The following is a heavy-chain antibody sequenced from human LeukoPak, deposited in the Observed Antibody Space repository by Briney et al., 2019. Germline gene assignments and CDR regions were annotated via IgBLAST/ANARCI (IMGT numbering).Heavy chain of an antibody. J-gene: IGHJ4*02. CDR2: ISGSGGST. V-gene: IGHV3-23*01. CDR3: ANSLSPYYYDSSGSYDY. Sequence: GGSLRLSRAASGFTFSSYAMSWVRQAPGKVLEWVSAISGSGGSTYYADSVKGRFTISRDNSKNTLYLQMNSLRAEDTAVYYCANSLSPYYYDSSGSYDYWGQGTLVTVSS. CDR1: GFTFSSYA. D-gene: IGHD3-22*01.